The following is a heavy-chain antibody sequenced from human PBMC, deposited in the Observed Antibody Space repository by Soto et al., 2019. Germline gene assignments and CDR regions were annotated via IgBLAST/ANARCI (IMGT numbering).Heavy chain of an antibody. J-gene: IGHJ5*01. CDR1: GGSINSGGYY. V-gene: IGHV4-31*03. CDR2: INYSGTT. D-gene: IGHD3-3*01. CDR3: ARDRVISISGGVRGWFDP. Sequence: SETLSLTCTVSGGSINSGGYYWSWIRQLPGKGLEWIGYINYSGTTYYNPSLRSRVTISVSNNHFSLRLSSVTAADTAVYYCARDRVISISGGVRGWFDPWGQGTQVTVSS.